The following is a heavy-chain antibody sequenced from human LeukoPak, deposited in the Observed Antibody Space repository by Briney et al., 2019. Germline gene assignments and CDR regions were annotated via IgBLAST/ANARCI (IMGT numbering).Heavy chain of an antibody. CDR3: ASSNSGLRPFDY. CDR1: GYTFTGYY. Sequence: ASVKVSCKASGYTFTGYYMHWVRQAPGQGLEWMGWINPNSGGTNYAQKFQGRVTMTRDTSIITAYMELSSLRSDDTAVYYCASSNSGLRPFDYWGQGTLVTVSS. J-gene: IGHJ4*02. V-gene: IGHV1-2*02. D-gene: IGHD5-12*01. CDR2: INPNSGGT.